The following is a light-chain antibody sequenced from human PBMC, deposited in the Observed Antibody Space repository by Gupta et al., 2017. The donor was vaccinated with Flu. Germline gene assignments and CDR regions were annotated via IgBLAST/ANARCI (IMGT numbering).Light chain of an antibody. CDR3: MQALQTPVGFT. CDR2: LGS. V-gene: IGKV2-28*01. J-gene: IGKJ3*01. Sequence: DIVMTQSPLSLPVTPGEPASISCRSSQSLLHSNGYNYLDWYLQKPGQSPQLLIYLGSNRASGVPDRFSGSGSGTDFTLKIRRVEAEDVGVYYCMQALQTPVGFTFGPGTKVDIK. CDR1: QSLLHSNGYNY.